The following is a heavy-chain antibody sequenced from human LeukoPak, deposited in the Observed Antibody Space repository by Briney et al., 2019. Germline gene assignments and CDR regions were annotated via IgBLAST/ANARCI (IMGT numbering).Heavy chain of an antibody. V-gene: IGHV4-59*01. CDR2: VSDGGRT. J-gene: IGHJ4*02. D-gene: IGHD1-14*01. Sequence: PSGTLSLTCSVSGGSITSYYWSWIRQPPGKGLEWIGHVSDGGRTNYSPSLRSRVSISVDTSKNQFSLKLNSVTAADTAVYFCARASTTFDDWGQGTLVTVSS. CDR1: GGSITSYY. CDR3: ARASTTFDD.